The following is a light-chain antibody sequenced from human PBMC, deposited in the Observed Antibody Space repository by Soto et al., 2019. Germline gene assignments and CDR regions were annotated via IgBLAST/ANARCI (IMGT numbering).Light chain of an antibody. V-gene: IGLV2-14*01. CDR3: SSYTSSSTPYV. Sequence: QSVLTQPASVSGSPGQSITISCTGTSSDVGGYNYVSWYQQHPGKAPKLMIYEVSNRPSGVSNRFSGSKSGNTASLTISGLQAEYEAAYYCSSYTSSSTPYVFGTGTHLTVL. CDR1: SSDVGGYNY. CDR2: EVS. J-gene: IGLJ1*01.